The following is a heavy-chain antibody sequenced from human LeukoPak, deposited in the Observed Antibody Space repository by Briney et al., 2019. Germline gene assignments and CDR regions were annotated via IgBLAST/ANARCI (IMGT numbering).Heavy chain of an antibody. CDR1: GGSISSSSYY. J-gene: IGHJ4*02. D-gene: IGHD4-23*01. CDR3: ARDYGGNSFDY. Sequence: PSETLSLTCTVSGGSISSSSYYWGWIRQPPGKGLEWIGSIYYSGSTYYNPSLKSRVTISVDTSKNQFSLKLSSVTAADTAVYYCARDYGGNSFDYWGQGTLVTVSS. V-gene: IGHV4-39*07. CDR2: IYYSGST.